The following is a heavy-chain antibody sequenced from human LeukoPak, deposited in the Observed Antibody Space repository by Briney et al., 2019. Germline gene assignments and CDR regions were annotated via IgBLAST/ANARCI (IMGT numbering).Heavy chain of an antibody. D-gene: IGHD3-22*01. CDR2: ISSSGSTI. CDR3: ANDPDYCDSSGYYFDY. CDR1: GFTFSSYE. Sequence: GGSLRLSCAASGFTFSSYEMNWVRQAPGKGLEWVSYISSSGSTINYADSVKGRFTISRDNSKNTLYLQMNSLRAEDAAVYYCANDPDYCDSSGYYFDYWGQGTLVTVSS. V-gene: IGHV3-48*03. J-gene: IGHJ4*02.